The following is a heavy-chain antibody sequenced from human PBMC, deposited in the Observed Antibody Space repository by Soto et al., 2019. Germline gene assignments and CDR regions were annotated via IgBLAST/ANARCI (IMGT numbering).Heavy chain of an antibody. CDR2: ISSSSSYI. CDR1: GFTFSSYS. D-gene: IGHD3-9*01. J-gene: IGHJ6*03. CDR3: ARVTHADYYDILTGYYYYYMDV. V-gene: IGHV3-21*01. Sequence: EVQLVESGGGLVKPGGSLRLSCAASGFTFSSYSMNWVRQAPGKGLEWVSSISSSSSYIYYADSVKGRFTISRDNAKNSLDLQMNSLRAEDTAVYYCARVTHADYYDILTGYYYYYMDVWGKGTTVTVSS.